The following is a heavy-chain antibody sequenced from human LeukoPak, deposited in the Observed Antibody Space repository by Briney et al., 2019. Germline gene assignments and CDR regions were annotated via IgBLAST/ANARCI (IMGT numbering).Heavy chain of an antibody. CDR3: ARGRHDFWSSADAFDI. J-gene: IGHJ3*02. D-gene: IGHD3-3*01. CDR1: GGSISSYY. V-gene: IGHV4-59*01. Sequence: SETLSLTCTVSGGSISSYYWSWIRQPPGKGLEWIGYIYYSGSTNYNPSLKSRVTISVDTSKNQFSLKLSSVTAADTAVYYCARGRHDFWSSADAFDIWGQGTMVTVSS. CDR2: IYYSGST.